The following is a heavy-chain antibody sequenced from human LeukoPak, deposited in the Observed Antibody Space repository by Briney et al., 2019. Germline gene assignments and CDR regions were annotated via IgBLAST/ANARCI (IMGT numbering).Heavy chain of an antibody. CDR1: GGSFSGYY. D-gene: IGHD2-8*01. CDR2: INHSGST. Sequence: SETLSLTCAVYGGSFSGYYWSWIRQPPGKGLEWIGEINHSGSTNYNPSLKSRVTISVDTSKNQFSLKLSSVTAADTAVYYCARQSADIVLMVYASPGYFDYWGQGTLVTVSS. V-gene: IGHV4-34*01. CDR3: ARQSADIVLMVYASPGYFDY. J-gene: IGHJ4*02.